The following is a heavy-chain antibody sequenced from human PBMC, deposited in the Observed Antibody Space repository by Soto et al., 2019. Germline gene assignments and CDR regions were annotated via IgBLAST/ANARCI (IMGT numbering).Heavy chain of an antibody. CDR2: ISYDGSNK. Sequence: QVQLVESGGGVVQPGRSLRLSCAASGFTFSSYGMHWVRQAPGKGLEWVAVISYDGSNKYYADSVKGRFTISRDNSKNTLYLQMNSLRAEDTAVYYCAKDQDYDSSGYPLFDYWGQGTLVTVSS. V-gene: IGHV3-30*18. CDR1: GFTFSSYG. D-gene: IGHD3-22*01. J-gene: IGHJ4*02. CDR3: AKDQDYDSSGYPLFDY.